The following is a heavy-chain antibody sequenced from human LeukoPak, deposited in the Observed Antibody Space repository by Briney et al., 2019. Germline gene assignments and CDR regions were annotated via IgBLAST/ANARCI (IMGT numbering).Heavy chain of an antibody. CDR3: SRFFRGPDYDY. J-gene: IGHJ4*02. CDR2: IGSETYGGTT. D-gene: IGHD2/OR15-2a*01. V-gene: IGHV3-49*03. CDR1: GFNFRDYA. Sequence: GGSLRLSCIASGFNFRDYAVNWFCQAPGKGLEWVGVIGSETYGGTTNYAASVIGRFTMSRDDSKTIVYLQMNSLVTEDTAVYYCSRFFRGPDYDYWGQGALVTVSS.